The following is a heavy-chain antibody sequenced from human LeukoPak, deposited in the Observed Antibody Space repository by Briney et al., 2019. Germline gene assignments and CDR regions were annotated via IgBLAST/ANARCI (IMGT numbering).Heavy chain of an antibody. CDR3: ARDSQHYDFWSGYYNYYYYYYMDV. V-gene: IGHV3-21*01. J-gene: IGHJ6*03. CDR2: ISSSSSYI. CDR1: GFTFSSYS. D-gene: IGHD3-3*01. Sequence: GGSLRLSCAASGFTFSSYSMNWVRKAPGKGLEWVSSISSSSSYIYYADSVKGRFTISRDNAKNSLYLQMNSLGAEDTAVYYCARDSQHYDFWSGYYNYYYYYYMDVWGKGTTVTVSS.